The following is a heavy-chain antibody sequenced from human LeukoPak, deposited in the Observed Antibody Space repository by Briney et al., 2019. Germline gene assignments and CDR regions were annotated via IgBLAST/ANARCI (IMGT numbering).Heavy chain of an antibody. CDR1: GYTFTSYG. CDR2: ISAYNGNT. D-gene: IGHD6-13*01. CDR3: AREDSSSLGYYGIDV. Sequence: ASVKVSCKASGYTFTSYGISWVRQAPEQGLEWMGWISAYNGNTNYAQKLQGRVTMTTDTSTSTAYMELRSLRSDDTAVYYCAREDSSSLGYYGIDVWGQGTTVTVSS. V-gene: IGHV1-18*01. J-gene: IGHJ6*02.